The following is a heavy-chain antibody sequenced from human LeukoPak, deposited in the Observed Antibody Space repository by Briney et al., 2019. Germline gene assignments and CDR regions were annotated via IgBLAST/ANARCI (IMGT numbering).Heavy chain of an antibody. V-gene: IGHV4-61*01. CDR3: ARGRRSMIVVVPKRNAFDI. CDR1: GGSVSSGSYY. D-gene: IGHD3-22*01. CDR2: IYYSGST. J-gene: IGHJ3*02. Sequence: RPSETLSLTCTVSGGSVSSGSYYWSWIRQPPGKGLEWIGYIYYSGSTNYNPSLKSRVTISVDTSKDQFSLKLSSVTAADTAVYYCARGRRSMIVVVPKRNAFDIWGQGTMVTVSS.